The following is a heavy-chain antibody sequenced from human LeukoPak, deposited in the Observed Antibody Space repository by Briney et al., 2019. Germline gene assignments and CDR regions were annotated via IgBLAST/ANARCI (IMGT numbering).Heavy chain of an antibody. CDR3: AKVGSCSTTSCYGGMKAFDI. CDR2: ISDSGGST. V-gene: IGHV3-23*01. CDR1: GFTFSSYA. D-gene: IGHD2-2*01. J-gene: IGHJ3*02. Sequence: GGSLRLSCAASGFTFSSYAMSWVRQAPGKGLEWVSAISDSGGSTYYADSVKGRFTISRDNSKNTLYLQMNSLRAEDTAVYYCAKVGSCSTTSCYGGMKAFDIWGQGTMVTVSS.